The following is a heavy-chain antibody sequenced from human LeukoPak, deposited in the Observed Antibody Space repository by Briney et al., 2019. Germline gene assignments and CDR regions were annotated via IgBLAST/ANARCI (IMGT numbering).Heavy chain of an antibody. CDR1: GFTFDVYA. CDR3: AKVGIYCSSTSCDSLGAFDI. D-gene: IGHD2-2*01. V-gene: IGHV3-9*01. J-gene: IGHJ3*02. Sequence: GRSLRLSCAASGFTFDVYAMHWVRQAPGEGLEWVSGISWNSGSIGYADSVKGRFTISRGNAKNSLYLQMNSLRAEDTSLYYCAKVGIYCSSTSCDSLGAFDIWGQGTMVTVSS. CDR2: ISWNSGSI.